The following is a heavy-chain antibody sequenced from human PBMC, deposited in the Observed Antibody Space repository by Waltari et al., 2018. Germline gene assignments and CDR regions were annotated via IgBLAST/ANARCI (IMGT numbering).Heavy chain of an antibody. CDR3: ARAAAPGKGAHWFDP. Sequence: QVQQVQSGAEVRKPGASLKVSCKASGYSFPGYDITWVRQATGQGPEWMGWVNPNSGNTGYGQRFQDRLIMTTDTSMTTAYMELINVTSEDTAIYYCARAAAPGKGAHWFDPWGQGTLVIVSS. CDR1: GYSFPGYD. CDR2: VNPNSGNT. V-gene: IGHV1-8*01. J-gene: IGHJ5*02. D-gene: IGHD1-26*01.